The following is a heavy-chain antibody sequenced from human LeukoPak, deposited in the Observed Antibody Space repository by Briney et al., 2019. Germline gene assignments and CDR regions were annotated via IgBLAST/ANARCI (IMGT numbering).Heavy chain of an antibody. V-gene: IGHV3-30*18. D-gene: IGHD3-16*02. Sequence: GRSLRLSCAVAGFTFGNFGMGWVRHVPGRLLEWVALISKVGSKEYYTGSMKGRVNNSRDNSKNTLYLQMNSLRAEDTAVYYCAKETAPDYDYVWRSYRYFDYWGQGTLVTVSS. J-gene: IGHJ4*02. CDR3: AKETAPDYDYVWRSYRYFDY. CDR2: ISKVGSKE. CDR1: GFTFGNFG.